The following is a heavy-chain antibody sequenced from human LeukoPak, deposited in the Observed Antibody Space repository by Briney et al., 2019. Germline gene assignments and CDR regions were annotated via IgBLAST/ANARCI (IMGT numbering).Heavy chain of an antibody. CDR1: GFTFSSYG. CDR2: IRYDGSNK. J-gene: IGHJ4*02. Sequence: GGSLRLSCAASGFTFSSYGMHWVRQAPGKGLEWVAFIRYDGSNKYYADSVKGRFTIPRDNSKNTLYLQMNSLRAEDTAVYYCAKDQEMATISDYWGQGTLVTVSS. D-gene: IGHD5-24*01. CDR3: AKDQEMATISDY. V-gene: IGHV3-30*02.